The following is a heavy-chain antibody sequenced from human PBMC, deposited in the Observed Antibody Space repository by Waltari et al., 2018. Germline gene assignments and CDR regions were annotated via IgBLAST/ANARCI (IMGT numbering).Heavy chain of an antibody. CDR1: GLTFSTVW. J-gene: IGHJ4*02. Sequence: EVQLVESGGGLVQPGGSLRLSCAASGLTFSTVWMSWVRQAPGKGLEWVANINQDGSRKYYVDSVKGRFTISRDNAKNSVYLQMHSLRAEETAMFYCVRAVGSSSSYWGQGTLVTVSS. V-gene: IGHV3-7*01. CDR2: INQDGSRK. D-gene: IGHD6-13*01. CDR3: VRAVGSSSSY.